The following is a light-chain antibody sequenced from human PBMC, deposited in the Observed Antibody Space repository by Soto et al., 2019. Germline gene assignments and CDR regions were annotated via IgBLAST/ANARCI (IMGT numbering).Light chain of an antibody. Sequence: DIQMTQSPSSLCASAVDRVTISCRASQSISSYLNWYQQKPGKVPKLLIYVASSLQSGVPSRFSGSESGTDFTLTISSLQPEDFASYYSQQSYSTPYTFGQGTKLEIK. V-gene: IGKV1-39*01. CDR3: QQSYSTPYT. CDR2: VAS. J-gene: IGKJ2*01. CDR1: QSISSY.